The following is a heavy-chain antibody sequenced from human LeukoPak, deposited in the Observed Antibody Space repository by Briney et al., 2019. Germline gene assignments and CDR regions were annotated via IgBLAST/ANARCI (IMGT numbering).Heavy chain of an antibody. D-gene: IGHD2-15*01. J-gene: IGHJ4*02. CDR2: IRSKGYGGTT. CDR1: GFTLGDYA. Sequence: PGRSLRLSCTASGFTLGDYAMSWVRQAPGKGLERVGFIRSKGYGGTTEYAASVKCRFTISRDDSKSIAYLQMNSLKTEDTAVYYCTRDGSVTYGRYYFDYWGQGTLVTVRS. CDR3: TRDGSVTYGRYYFDY. V-gene: IGHV3-49*04.